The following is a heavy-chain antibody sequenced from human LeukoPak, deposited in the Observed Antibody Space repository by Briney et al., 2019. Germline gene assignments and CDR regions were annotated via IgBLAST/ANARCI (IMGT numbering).Heavy chain of an antibody. D-gene: IGHD6-13*01. V-gene: IGHV3-30*09. CDR3: ARRSWSFDH. J-gene: IGHJ4*02. Sequence: PGGSLRLSCAASGFTLSSYAMHWVRQAPGKGLEWVAVISYDGSNKYYADSVKGRFAISRDNAKKSLYLQMNSLKAEDTAVYYCARRSWSFDHWGQGTLVTVSS. CDR1: GFTLSSYA. CDR2: ISYDGSNK.